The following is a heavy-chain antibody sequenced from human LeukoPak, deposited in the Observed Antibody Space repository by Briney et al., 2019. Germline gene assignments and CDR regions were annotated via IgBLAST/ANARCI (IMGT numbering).Heavy chain of an antibody. CDR3: AKDRSGSSGDFDM. J-gene: IGHJ3*02. D-gene: IGHD6-19*01. CDR2: INHSGGHK. V-gene: IGHV3-23*01. CDR1: AFTFNNFA. Sequence: GGSLRLSCAASAFTFNNFAKSWVRQAPGKGLEWVSGINHSGGHKYYADSVKGRFTISRDNSKYTLYLQMNSLRAEDTAVYYCAKDRSGSSGDFDMWAKGQWSPSLQ.